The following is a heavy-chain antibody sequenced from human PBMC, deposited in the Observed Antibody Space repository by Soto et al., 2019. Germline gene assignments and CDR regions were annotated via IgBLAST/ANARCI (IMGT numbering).Heavy chain of an antibody. V-gene: IGHV3-33*01. Sequence: PXGSLRLSCAASGFTFSTYGMHWVRQAPGKGLEWVAVIWYDGSKIYYADSVKGRFTISRDNSKSTLYLQMNSLRAEDTAVYYCARPLEQHQLGFGMDVWGQGSPVTVSS. CDR3: ARPLEQHQLGFGMDV. D-gene: IGHD6-13*01. CDR2: IWYDGSKI. J-gene: IGHJ6*01. CDR1: GFTFSTYG.